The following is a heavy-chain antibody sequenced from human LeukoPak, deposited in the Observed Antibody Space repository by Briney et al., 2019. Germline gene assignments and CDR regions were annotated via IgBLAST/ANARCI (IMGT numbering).Heavy chain of an antibody. CDR3: ARVPPTVTTFGDYYYYYYMDV. D-gene: IGHD4-17*01. Sequence: GASVKVSCKASGGTFSSYAITWVRQAPGQGLEWMGGIIPIFGTPNYAQKFQGRVTISADESTSTAYMELSSLRSEDTAVYYCARVPPTVTTFGDYYYYYYMDVWGKGTTVTISS. CDR1: GGTFSSYA. V-gene: IGHV1-69*13. CDR2: IIPIFGTP. J-gene: IGHJ6*03.